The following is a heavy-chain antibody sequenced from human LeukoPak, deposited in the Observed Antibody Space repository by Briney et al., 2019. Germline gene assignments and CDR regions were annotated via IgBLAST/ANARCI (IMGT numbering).Heavy chain of an antibody. CDR1: GGSISSGGYY. CDR3: ASNLRSGSYPFDY. J-gene: IGHJ4*02. V-gene: IGHV4-30-2*01. Sequence: SETLSLTCTVSGGSISSGGYYWSWIRQPPGKGLEWIGYIYHSGSTYYNPSLKSRVTISVDTSKNQFSLKLSSVTAADTAVYYCASNLRSGSYPFDYWGQGTLVTVSS. CDR2: IYHSGST. D-gene: IGHD3-10*01.